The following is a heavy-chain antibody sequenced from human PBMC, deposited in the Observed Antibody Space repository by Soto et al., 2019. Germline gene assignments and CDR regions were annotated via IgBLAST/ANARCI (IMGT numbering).Heavy chain of an antibody. CDR2: MNMDGNRI. J-gene: IGHJ4*02. V-gene: IGHV3-74*01. CDR3: VRGDGDRYDGHGYLGRH. D-gene: IGHD2-21*01. CDR1: GFTFSSYW. Sequence: EVQLVESGGGLVQPGGSLRLSCAASGFTFSSYWMHWVRQAPGKGLEWVSSMNMDGNRISYVDSVKGRCTISRENAKNTFYMEMNSARVEDTAVYYCVRGDGDRYDGHGYLGRHWGQGSLVTVSS.